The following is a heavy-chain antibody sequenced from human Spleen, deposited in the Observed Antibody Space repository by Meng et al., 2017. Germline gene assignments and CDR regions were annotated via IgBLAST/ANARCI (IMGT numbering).Heavy chain of an antibody. V-gene: IGHV3-74*03. CDR3: ARDLAWVLFDY. Sequence: GESLKISCAASGFTFSSYNMHWVRQTPGEGLVWVSRINTDASSTTYADSVKGRFTISRDDAKNTVYLQMNSLRAEDTAVYYCARDLAWVLFDYWGQGALVTVSS. CDR1: GFTFSSYN. J-gene: IGHJ4*02. D-gene: IGHD3-3*01. CDR2: INTDASST.